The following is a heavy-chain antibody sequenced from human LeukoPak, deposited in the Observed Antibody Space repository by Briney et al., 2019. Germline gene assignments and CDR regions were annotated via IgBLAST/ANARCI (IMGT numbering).Heavy chain of an antibody. Sequence: PGGSLRLSCATSGFSFSDFDMQWVRQAPGQGLEWVGFIRSDGSDIYYGDSVKGRFTISRDNSKKILHLQMNSLRPGDTAVYYCAIIPLGGRFDYWGQGTLVIVSS. CDR3: AIIPLGGRFDY. V-gene: IGHV3-30*02. CDR2: IRSDGSDI. D-gene: IGHD3-10*01. J-gene: IGHJ4*02. CDR1: GFSFSDFD.